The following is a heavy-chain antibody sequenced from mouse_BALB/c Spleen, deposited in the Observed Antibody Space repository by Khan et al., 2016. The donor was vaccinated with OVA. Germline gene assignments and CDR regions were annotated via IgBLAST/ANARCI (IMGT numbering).Heavy chain of an antibody. Sequence: EVQLQESGAELVKPGASVKLSCTASGFNIKDTYMHWVKQRPEQGLEWIGRIDPANGNTKYDPKFQGKATITADTSSNTAYLQLSSLTAEDTAVYYCASFDDAMDYWGQGTSVTVSS. CDR3: ASFDDAMDY. V-gene: IGHV14-3*02. J-gene: IGHJ4*01. CDR1: GFNIKDTY. CDR2: IDPANGNT.